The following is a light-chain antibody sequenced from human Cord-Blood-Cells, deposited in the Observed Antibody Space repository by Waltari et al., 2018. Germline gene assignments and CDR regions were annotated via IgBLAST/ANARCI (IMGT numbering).Light chain of an antibody. J-gene: IGLJ2*01. CDR1: NIGRKS. V-gene: IGLV3-21*03. CDR2: DDS. Sequence: SYVLTQPPSVSVAPGKTARITCGGNNIGRKSVHWYQQKQGQAPLLVVYDDSDRPSGIPERFSGSNSGNTATLTISRVEAGDEADYYCQVWDSSSDHPVFGGGTKLTVL. CDR3: QVWDSSSDHPV.